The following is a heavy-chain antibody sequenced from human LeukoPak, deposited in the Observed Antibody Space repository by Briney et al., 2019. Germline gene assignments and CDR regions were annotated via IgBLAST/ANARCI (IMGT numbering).Heavy chain of an antibody. V-gene: IGHV3-30*09. CDR2: ISYDGSNK. Sequence: PGGSLRLSCAASGFTFSSYAMHWVRQAPGKGLEWVAVISYDGSNKYYADSVKGRFAISRDNSKNTLYLQMNSLRAEDTAVYYCARDGVEMATIGRGYYYYYYMDVWGQGTLVTVSS. D-gene: IGHD5-24*01. CDR3: ARDGVEMATIGRGYYYYYYMDV. CDR1: GFTFSSYA. J-gene: IGHJ6*03.